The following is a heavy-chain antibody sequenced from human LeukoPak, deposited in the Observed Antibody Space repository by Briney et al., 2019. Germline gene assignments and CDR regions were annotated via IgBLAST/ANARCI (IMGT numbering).Heavy chain of an antibody. J-gene: IGHJ3*01. CDR1: GFTFSDYY. CDR3: VRGVSISSSWYNDL. D-gene: IGHD6-13*01. CDR2: ISGSATTT. Sequence: GGSLRLSCAASGFTFSDYYMSWIRQAPGKGLEWVSFISGSATTTYYVDSVKGRFTISRDNAKNSLYLQMNSLRAEDTAVYYCVRGVSISSSWYNDLWGQGTMVTVSS. V-gene: IGHV3-11*01.